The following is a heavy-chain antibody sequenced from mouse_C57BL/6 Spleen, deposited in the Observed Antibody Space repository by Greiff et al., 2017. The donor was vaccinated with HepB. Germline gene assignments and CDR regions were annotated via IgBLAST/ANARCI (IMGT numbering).Heavy chain of an antibody. D-gene: IGHD1-1*01. J-gene: IGHJ1*03. CDR2: ISYDGSN. V-gene: IGHV3-6*01. CDR3: AAYYYGSSPWRVDV. CDR1: GYSITSGYY. Sequence: EVQLQESGPGLVKPSQSLSLTCSVTGYSITSGYYWNWIRQFPGNKLEWMGYISYDGSNNYNPSLKNRISITRDTSKNQFFLKLNSVTTEDTATYYCAAYYYGSSPWRVDVWGTGTTVTVSS.